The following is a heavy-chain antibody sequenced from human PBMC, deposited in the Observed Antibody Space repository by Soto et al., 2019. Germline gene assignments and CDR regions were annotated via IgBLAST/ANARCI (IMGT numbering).Heavy chain of an antibody. Sequence: SETLTLTCAVSGGSITSANWWTWVRQPPGGGLEWIGEISHSGITNYKASLKSRVTMSVDKTKNDVSLKLTSVTAADTAVYYCARVLRGWFDPWGQGTPVTVSS. CDR1: GGSITSANW. J-gene: IGHJ5*02. CDR2: ISHSGIT. V-gene: IGHV4-4*02. CDR3: ARVLRGWFDP.